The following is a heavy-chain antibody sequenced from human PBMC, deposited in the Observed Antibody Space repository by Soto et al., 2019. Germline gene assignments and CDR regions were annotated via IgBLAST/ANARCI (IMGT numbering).Heavy chain of an antibody. CDR3: AKDKGPSSSLDY. J-gene: IGHJ4*02. Sequence: EVQLVESGGGLGQPGRSLRLSCAASGFTFDDYAMHWVRQAPGKGLEWVSGISWNSGSIGYADSVKGRFTISRDNAKNSLYLQMNSLRAEDTALYYCAKDKGPSSSLDYWGQGTLVTVSS. CDR2: ISWNSGSI. D-gene: IGHD6-6*01. CDR1: GFTFDDYA. V-gene: IGHV3-9*01.